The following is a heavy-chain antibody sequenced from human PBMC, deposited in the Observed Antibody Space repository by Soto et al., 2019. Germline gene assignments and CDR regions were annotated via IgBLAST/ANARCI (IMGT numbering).Heavy chain of an antibody. V-gene: IGHV3-9*01. D-gene: IGHD3-10*01. J-gene: IGHJ4*02. CDR2: ISWNSGSI. Sequence: PGGSLRLSCAASGFTFDDYAMHWVRQAPGKGLEWVSGISWNSGSIGYADSVKGRFTISRDNAKNSLYLQMNSLRAEDTALYYCAKDSGYYYGSGSYYNWGQGTLVTVSS. CDR3: AKDSGYYYGSGSYYN. CDR1: GFTFDDYA.